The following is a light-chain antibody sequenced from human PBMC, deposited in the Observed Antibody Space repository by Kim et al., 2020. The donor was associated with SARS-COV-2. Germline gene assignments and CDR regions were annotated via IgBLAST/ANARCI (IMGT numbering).Light chain of an antibody. Sequence: DIVMTQSPDSLAVSLGERATINCKSSQSVLYSSNNKNYLAWYQHKPGQPPKLLIYWASTRESGVPDRFSGSGSGTDFTLTISTLQTEDVAVYYCHQHYSLPLTFGGGTKVDIK. CDR1: QSVLYSSNNKNY. CDR2: WAS. CDR3: HQHYSLPLT. J-gene: IGKJ4*01. V-gene: IGKV4-1*01.